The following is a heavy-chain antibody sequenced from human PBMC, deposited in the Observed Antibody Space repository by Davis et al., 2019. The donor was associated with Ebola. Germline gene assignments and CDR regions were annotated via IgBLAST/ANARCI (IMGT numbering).Heavy chain of an antibody. CDR1: GDSVSSHSAA. CDR2: TYYRSKWYN. Sequence: SQTLSLTCAISGDSVSSHSAAWNWIRQSPSRGLEWLGRTYYRSKWYNDYAVSVKSRITINPDTSKNQFSLQLNSVTPEDTAVYYCASDAIAAPSYYYYGMDVWGQGTTVTVSS. CDR3: ASDAIAAPSYYYYGMDV. V-gene: IGHV6-1*01. J-gene: IGHJ6*02. D-gene: IGHD6-6*01.